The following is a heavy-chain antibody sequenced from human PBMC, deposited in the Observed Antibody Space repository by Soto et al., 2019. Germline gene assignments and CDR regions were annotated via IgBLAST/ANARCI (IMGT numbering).Heavy chain of an antibody. CDR2: MNPNSGNT. V-gene: IGHV1-8*01. J-gene: IGHJ4*02. CDR3: ARGKSDFSFDF. D-gene: IGHD2-21*02. CDR1: GDTFTSYK. Sequence: ASVKVSCKASGDTFTSYKINWVRQATGQGLEWMGWMNPNSGNTGYAQKFQGRVTMTWNTSISTAYMDLSSLRSEDTALYYCARGKSDFSFDFWGQGTLVTVSS.